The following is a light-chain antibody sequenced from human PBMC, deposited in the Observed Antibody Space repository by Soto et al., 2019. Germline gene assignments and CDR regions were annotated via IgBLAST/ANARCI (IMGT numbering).Light chain of an antibody. V-gene: IGKV1-12*01. J-gene: IGKJ4*01. CDR1: QDVSSW. CDR2: AAS. CDR3: QQANSFPLT. Sequence: DIQMTQSPSSVSASVGDSVTITCRAGQDVSSWLAWYQQSPGKAPKLLIYAASSLQGGVPSRFRGSGSGTVFTLTISSLQPEDFATYYCQQANSFPLTFGGGTKVEIK.